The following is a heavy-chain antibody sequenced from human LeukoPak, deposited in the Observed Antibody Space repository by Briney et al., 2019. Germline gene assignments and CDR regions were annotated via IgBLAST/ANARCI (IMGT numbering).Heavy chain of an antibody. CDR2: INHSGST. Sequence: SETLSLTCAVYGGSFSGYYWSWIRQPPGKGLEWIGEINHSGSTNYNPSLKSRVTISVDTSKNQFSLKLSSVTAADTAVYYCARGRYFDWFPWFDPWGQGTLVTVSS. D-gene: IGHD3-9*01. J-gene: IGHJ5*02. V-gene: IGHV4-34*01. CDR1: GGSFSGYY. CDR3: ARGRYFDWFPWFDP.